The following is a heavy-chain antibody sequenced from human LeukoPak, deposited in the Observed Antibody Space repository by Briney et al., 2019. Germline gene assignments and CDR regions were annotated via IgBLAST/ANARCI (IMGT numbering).Heavy chain of an antibody. V-gene: IGHV3-23*01. CDR3: AKAPVTSCRGAFCYPFDY. J-gene: IGHJ4*02. CDR1: GFTLSSYA. D-gene: IGHD2-15*01. CDR2: ISVSGNT. Sequence: GGSLRLSCAASGFTLSSYAMSWVRQAPGKGLEWVSAISVSGNTYHADSVKGRFTIPRDSSKNTLYLQMNRLRAEDAAVYYCAKAPVTSCRGAFCYPFDYWGQGTLVTVSS.